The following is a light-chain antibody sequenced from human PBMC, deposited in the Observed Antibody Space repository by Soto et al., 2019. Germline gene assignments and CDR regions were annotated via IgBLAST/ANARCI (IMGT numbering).Light chain of an antibody. Sequence: EIVLTQSPGTLSLSPGERATLSCRASQSVSSSYLAWYQQRRGQAPRLLIYDASNRATGIPARFSGSGSGTDFTLTISSLEPEDFAVYYCQQRSNWPITFGQGTRLEIK. V-gene: IGKV3D-20*02. CDR2: DAS. J-gene: IGKJ5*01. CDR3: QQRSNWPIT. CDR1: QSVSSSY.